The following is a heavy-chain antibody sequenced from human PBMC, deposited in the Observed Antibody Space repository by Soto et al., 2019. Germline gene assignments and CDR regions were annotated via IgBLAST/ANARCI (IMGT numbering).Heavy chain of an antibody. J-gene: IGHJ6*02. CDR2: IYYSGST. Sequence: SETLSLTCTVSGGSVSSGSYYWSWIRQPPGKGLEWIGYIYYSGSTNYNPSLKSRVTISVDTSKNQFSLKLSSVTAADTAVYYCARHTGIAVAGFFNYYYYGMDVWGQGTTVTVSS. V-gene: IGHV4-61*01. D-gene: IGHD6-19*01. CDR3: ARHTGIAVAGFFNYYYYGMDV. CDR1: GGSVSSGSYY.